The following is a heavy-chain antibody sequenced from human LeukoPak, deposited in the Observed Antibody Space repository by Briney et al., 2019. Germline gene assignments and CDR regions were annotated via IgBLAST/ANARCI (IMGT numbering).Heavy chain of an antibody. CDR1: GGSISSYY. Sequence: PSETLSLTCTVSGGSISSYYWSWIRQPPGKGLEWIGYIYYSGSTNYNPSLKSRVTISVDTSKNQSSLKLSSVTAADTAVYYCARGRLNVATTYYYYYGMDVWGQGTTVTVSS. J-gene: IGHJ6*02. CDR2: IYYSGST. CDR3: ARGRLNVATTYYYYYGMDV. D-gene: IGHD5-12*01. V-gene: IGHV4-59*01.